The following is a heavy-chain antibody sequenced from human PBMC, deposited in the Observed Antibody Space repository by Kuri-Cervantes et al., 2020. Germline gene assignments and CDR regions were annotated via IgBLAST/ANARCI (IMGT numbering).Heavy chain of an antibody. CDR1: GFTFSSYW. J-gene: IGHJ1*01. D-gene: IGHD2-15*01. Sequence: GGSLRLSCAASGFTFSSYWMSWVRQAPGKGLEWVANLKQDGSEKYYVDPVKGRLTISRDNAKNSLYLQRNSLRVEDTAVYYCARGCGGSCYRLHYWGRGTLVTVSS. CDR2: LKQDGSEK. CDR3: ARGCGGSCYRLHY. V-gene: IGHV3-7*01.